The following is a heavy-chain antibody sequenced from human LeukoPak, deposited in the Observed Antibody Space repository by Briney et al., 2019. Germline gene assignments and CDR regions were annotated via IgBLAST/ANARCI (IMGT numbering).Heavy chain of an antibody. J-gene: IGHJ4*02. CDR3: AGALEVITRYFDY. D-gene: IGHD3-22*01. V-gene: IGHV1-69*13. CDR2: IIPIFGTA. CDR1: GGTFSSYA. Sequence: GASVKVSCKASGGTFSSYAISWVRQAPGQGLEWLGGIIPIFGTANYAQKFQGRVTITADESTSTAYMELSSLRSEDTAVYYCAGALEVITRYFDYWGQGTLVTVSS.